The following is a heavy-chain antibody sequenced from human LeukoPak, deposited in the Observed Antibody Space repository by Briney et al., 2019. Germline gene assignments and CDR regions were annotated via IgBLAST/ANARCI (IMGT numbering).Heavy chain of an antibody. CDR2: ISSSSSYI. CDR1: GFTFCSYT. Sequence: GGSLRLSCAASGFTFCSYTMNWVRQAPGKGLEGFSSISSSSSYIYYADSVKGRFTISRDNAKNSLSVQMNSLRAEDTAVYYCARGDITIFGVALKGPFDYWGQGTLVTVSS. V-gene: IGHV3-21*01. D-gene: IGHD3-3*01. CDR3: ARGDITIFGVALKGPFDY. J-gene: IGHJ4*01.